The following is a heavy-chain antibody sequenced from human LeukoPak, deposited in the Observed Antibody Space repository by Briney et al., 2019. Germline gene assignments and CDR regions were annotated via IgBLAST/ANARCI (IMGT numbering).Heavy chain of an antibody. CDR1: GFTFDDYG. CDR2: INWNGGST. J-gene: IGHJ6*03. Sequence: GGSLRLSCAASGFTFDDYGMSWVRHAPGKGLEWVSGINWNGGSTGYADSVKGRFTISRDNAKNSLYLQMNSLRAEDTALYYCARSSIAAAVYYYYMDVWGKGTTVTVSS. V-gene: IGHV3-20*04. D-gene: IGHD6-13*01. CDR3: ARSSIAAAVYYYYMDV.